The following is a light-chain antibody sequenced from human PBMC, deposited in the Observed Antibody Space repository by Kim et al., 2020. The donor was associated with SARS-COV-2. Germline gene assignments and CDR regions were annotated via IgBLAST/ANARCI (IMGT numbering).Light chain of an antibody. CDR1: NSDVGGYNH. J-gene: IGLJ3*02. CDR3: SSYTSRTTLEGV. V-gene: IGLV2-14*03. Sequence: QSALTQPASLSGSPGQSITFSCTGTNSDVGGYNHVSWYQQHPGKAPKLIIYGVYNRAPGVSTRFSGSKSGNTASLTISGLQADDEADYYCSSYTSRTTLEGVFGGGTKLTVL. CDR2: GVY.